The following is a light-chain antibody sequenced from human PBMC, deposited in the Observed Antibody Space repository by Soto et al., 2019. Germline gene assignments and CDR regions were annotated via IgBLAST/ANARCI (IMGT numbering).Light chain of an antibody. CDR3: CSYPTSRSRL. CDR1: SSDVGHYNF. J-gene: IGLJ1*01. V-gene: IGLV2-14*01. CDR2: DVS. Sequence: QSVLTQPASVSGSPGQSITISCTGTSSDVGHYNFVTWYQQHPGNAPQLMIHDVSIRASGVSHRFSGSKSGNTASLTISGLQAEDEADYYCCSYPTSRSRLFGTGTQVTVL.